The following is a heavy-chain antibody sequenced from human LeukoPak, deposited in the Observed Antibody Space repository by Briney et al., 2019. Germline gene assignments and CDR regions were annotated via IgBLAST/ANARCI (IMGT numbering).Heavy chain of an antibody. CDR2: IIPILGIA. CDR1: GGTFSSYA. D-gene: IGHD3-9*01. CDR3: ARSTRDILTGYYSDY. Sequence: ASVKVSCKASGGTFSSYAISWVRQDPGQGLEWMGRIIPILGIANYAQKFQGRVTITADKSTSTAYMELSSLRSEDTAVYYCARSTRDILTGYYSDYWGQGTLVTVSS. V-gene: IGHV1-69*04. J-gene: IGHJ4*02.